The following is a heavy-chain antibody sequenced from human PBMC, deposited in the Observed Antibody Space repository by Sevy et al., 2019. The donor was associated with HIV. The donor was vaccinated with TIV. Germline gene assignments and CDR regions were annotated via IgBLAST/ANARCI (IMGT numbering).Heavy chain of an antibody. CDR1: GFTFSSYW. Sequence: GGSLRLSCAASGFTFSSYWMTWVRQAPGKGLEWVANINKGGGEKYYVDSVKGRFNIYRDNAKNSFFLQMNSLRAEDTDVYYCARSRGWRDCFDIWGHGTMVTVSS. CDR3: ARSRGWRDCFDI. D-gene: IGHD2-15*01. J-gene: IGHJ3*02. V-gene: IGHV3-7*01. CDR2: INKGGGEK.